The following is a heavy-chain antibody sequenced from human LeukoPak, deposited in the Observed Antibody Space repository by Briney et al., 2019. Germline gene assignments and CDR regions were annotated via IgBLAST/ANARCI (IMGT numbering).Heavy chain of an antibody. V-gene: IGHV1-69*13. J-gene: IGHJ6*02. D-gene: IGHD2-2*01. CDR3: ARDPQYCSSTSCPRAYYYYGMDV. Sequence: SVKVSCKASGGTFISYAISWVRQAPGQGLEWMGGIIPIFGTANYAQKFRGRVTITADESTSTAYMELSSLRSEDTAVYYCARDPQYCSSTSCPRAYYYYGMDVWGQGTTVTVSS. CDR1: GGTFISYA. CDR2: IIPIFGTA.